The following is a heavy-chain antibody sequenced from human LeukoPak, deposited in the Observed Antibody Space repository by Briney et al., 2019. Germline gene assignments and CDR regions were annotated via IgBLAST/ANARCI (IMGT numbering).Heavy chain of an antibody. V-gene: IGHV3-23*01. D-gene: IGHD3-22*01. Sequence: GGSLRLSCAASGFTFSSYGLIWVREAPGQGLEWVSAISNDGGGTNYADFVKGRFTISRDNSKNTLFLQMNSLRAEDTALYYCAKGSSGYFVDLWGQGTLVTVSS. J-gene: IGHJ5*02. CDR3: AKGSSGYFVDL. CDR2: ISNDGGGT. CDR1: GFTFSSYG.